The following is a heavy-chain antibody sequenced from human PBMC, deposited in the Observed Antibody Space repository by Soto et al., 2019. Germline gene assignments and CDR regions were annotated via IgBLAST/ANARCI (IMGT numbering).Heavy chain of an antibody. CDR3: ARDVPPNWFDS. D-gene: IGHD3-10*02. V-gene: IGHV3-74*01. Sequence: EVQLVESGGGLVQPGGSLRLSCEASGATFANYWMHWVRQAPGKGLVWVSRINNDGNDITYADSVKGRFTASRDNAKNLLFLQMNSVSVEDTAVYYCARDVPPNWFDSWGQGTLVTVSS. CDR2: INNDGNDI. CDR1: GATFANYW. J-gene: IGHJ5*01.